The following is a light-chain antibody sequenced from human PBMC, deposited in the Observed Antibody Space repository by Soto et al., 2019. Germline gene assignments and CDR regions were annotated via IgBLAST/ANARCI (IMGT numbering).Light chain of an antibody. Sequence: EIVLTQSPATLSSFPGDRVTLSCRASQYINTRLAWYQHRPGQAPRLLIYQTSIRAAGIPARFSASGSGTDFTLTISRLEPEDFAVYFCQVYGSSSKTFGQGTKVDIK. J-gene: IGKJ1*01. CDR2: QTS. CDR1: QYINTR. CDR3: QVYGSSSKT. V-gene: IGKV3-20*01.